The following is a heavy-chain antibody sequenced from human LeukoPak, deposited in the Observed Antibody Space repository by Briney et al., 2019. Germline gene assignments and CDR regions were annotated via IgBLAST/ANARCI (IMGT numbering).Heavy chain of an antibody. V-gene: IGHV3-23*01. J-gene: IGHJ5*02. Sequence: PGGSLRLSCAVSGSIYNTYAMTWVRQAPAKGLEWVSSIDNSGDYTYYADSVKGRFTISRDNSRNTLYLQMSSLRVEDTALYYCGKQFSSSRQFDPRGQGTLVTVSS. CDR2: IDNSGDYT. CDR1: GSIYNTYA. CDR3: GKQFSSSRQFDP. D-gene: IGHD2-2*01.